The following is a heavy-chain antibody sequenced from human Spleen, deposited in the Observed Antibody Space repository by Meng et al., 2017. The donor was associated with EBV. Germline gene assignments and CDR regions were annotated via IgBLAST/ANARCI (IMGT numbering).Heavy chain of an antibody. CDR2: IIPIFPTP. V-gene: IGHV1-69*01. J-gene: IGHJ5*01. Sequence: QVQLVQSGXEVKKXXXSVKVSCKASGGTFSSYAISWVRQAPGQGLEWMGGIIPIFPTPTYSQRLQGRLTITADEFTTTVYMELSRLRPEDTAVYYCARGGSLHTGWLDSWGQGTLVTVSS. CDR1: GGTFSSYA. CDR3: ARGGSLHTGWLDS. D-gene: IGHD1-26*01.